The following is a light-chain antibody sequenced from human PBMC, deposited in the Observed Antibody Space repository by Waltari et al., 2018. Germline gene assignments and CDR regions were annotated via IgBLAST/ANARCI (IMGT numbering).Light chain of an antibody. J-gene: IGKJ1*01. CDR1: QSLLDRDGNTH. CDR2: LAS. Sequence: EIVMTQTPLSLPVTPGEPASISCRSSQSLLDRDGNTHLHWYLGKSGQSPQLLIYLASNRASGVPDRFSGSGSGTDFRLKISRVEAEDVGVYYCMQSLQTPTFGQGTKVEIK. V-gene: IGKV2-28*01. CDR3: MQSLQTPT.